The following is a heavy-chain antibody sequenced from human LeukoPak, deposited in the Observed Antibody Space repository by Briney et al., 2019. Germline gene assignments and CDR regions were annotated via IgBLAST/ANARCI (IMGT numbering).Heavy chain of an antibody. D-gene: IGHD5-18*01. CDR1: GYSFTSYW. CDR3: ASVTRGYSYGVDY. Sequence: GESLXISCKGSGYSFTSYWISWVRQMXGKGVEWMGRIDPSDSYNNYSPSFQGHVTISADKSISTAYLQWSSLKASDTAMYYCASVTRGYSYGVDYWGQGTLVTVSS. J-gene: IGHJ4*02. CDR2: IDPSDSYN. V-gene: IGHV5-10-1*01.